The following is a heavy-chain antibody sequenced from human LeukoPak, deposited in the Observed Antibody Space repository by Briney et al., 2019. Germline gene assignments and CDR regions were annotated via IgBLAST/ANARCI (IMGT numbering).Heavy chain of an antibody. CDR3: ARGKSNYGDYVDY. Sequence: GGSLRLSCAASGFTFSSYSMNWVRQAPGKGLEWVSSISSSSIYIYYADSVKGRFTISRDNAKNSLYLQMNSLRAEDTAVYYCARGKSNYGDYVDYWGQGILVTVSS. CDR1: GFTFSSYS. J-gene: IGHJ4*02. CDR2: ISSSSIYI. D-gene: IGHD4-17*01. V-gene: IGHV3-21*01.